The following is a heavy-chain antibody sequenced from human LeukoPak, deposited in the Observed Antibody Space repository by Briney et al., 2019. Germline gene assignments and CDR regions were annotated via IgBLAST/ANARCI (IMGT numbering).Heavy chain of an antibody. V-gene: IGHV4-39*01. CDR2: IYYSGST. CDR3: ARHGWNYDFWSGFDY. CDR1: GGSIRSGSHY. Sequence: SETLSLTCTVSGGSIRSGSHYWAWIRQPPGKGLEWIGSIYYSGSTYYNPSLKSRVTISVDTSKNQFSLKLSSVTAADTAVYYCARHGWNYDFWSGFDYWGQGTLVTVSS. J-gene: IGHJ4*02. D-gene: IGHD3-3*01.